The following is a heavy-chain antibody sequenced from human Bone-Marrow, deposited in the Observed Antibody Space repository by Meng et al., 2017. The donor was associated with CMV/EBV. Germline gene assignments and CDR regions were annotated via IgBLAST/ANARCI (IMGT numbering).Heavy chain of an antibody. V-gene: IGHV1-69*01. CDR3: ARRGPQGFDF. D-gene: IGHD1-14*01. CDR2: IIPIFDTA. Sequence: KVSCKASGGTFSNYAINWVRQAPGQGLEWMGGIIPIFDTANYAQNFQGRLTITADESTTTAYMELRSLKYEDTALYYCARRGPQGFDFWGQGTLVTVSS. J-gene: IGHJ4*02. CDR1: GGTFSNYA.